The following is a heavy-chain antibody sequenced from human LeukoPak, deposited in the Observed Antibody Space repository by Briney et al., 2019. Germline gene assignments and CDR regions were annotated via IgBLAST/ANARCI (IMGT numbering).Heavy chain of an antibody. CDR1: GGSISSNY. D-gene: IGHD1-7*01. V-gene: IGHV4-4*09. Sequence: TSETLSLTCTVSGGSISSNYWSWIRQPPGKGLEWIGYINTSGSTNYNPSLKSRVSISLDTSRNQFSLKLTSVTAADTAVYYCARRGNCGFFDYWGQGILVSVSS. J-gene: IGHJ4*02. CDR2: INTSGST. CDR3: ARRGNCGFFDY.